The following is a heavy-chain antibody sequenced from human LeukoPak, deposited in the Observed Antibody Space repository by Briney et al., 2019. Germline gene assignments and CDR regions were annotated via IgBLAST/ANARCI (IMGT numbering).Heavy chain of an antibody. Sequence: GGSLRLSCAASGFTVSSNYMSWVRQAPGKGLEWVSVIYSGGSTYYADSVKGRFTISRDNSKNTLYLQMNSLRAEDTAVYYCARAQYYYDSSGYYYYFDYWGQGTLVNFSS. J-gene: IGHJ4*02. CDR1: GFTVSSNY. D-gene: IGHD3-22*01. CDR3: ARAQYYYDSSGYYYYFDY. CDR2: IYSGGST. V-gene: IGHV3-53*01.